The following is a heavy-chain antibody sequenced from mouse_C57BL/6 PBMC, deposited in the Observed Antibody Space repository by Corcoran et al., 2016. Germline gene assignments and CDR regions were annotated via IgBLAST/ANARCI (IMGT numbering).Heavy chain of an antibody. CDR1: GYTFTDYN. V-gene: IGHV1-18*01. J-gene: IGHJ2*01. CDR2: INPNNGGT. CDR3: ARCAGRYGSSLYYFDY. Sequence: EVQLQQSGPELVKPGASVKIPCKASGYTFTDYNMDWVKQSPGKSLEWIGDINPNNGGTIYNQKFKGKATLTVDKSSSTAYMELRSLTSEDTAVYYCARCAGRYGSSLYYFDYWGQGTTLTVSS. D-gene: IGHD1-1*01.